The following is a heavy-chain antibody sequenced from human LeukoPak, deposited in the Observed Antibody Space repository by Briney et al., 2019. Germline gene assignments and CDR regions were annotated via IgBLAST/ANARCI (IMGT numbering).Heavy chain of an antibody. CDR3: ARVSLMSYYYYGMDV. D-gene: IGHD3-10*02. Sequence: SETLSLTCTVSGGSVSSGSYYWSWIRQPPGKGLEWIGYIYYSGSTYYNPSLKSRVTISVDTSKNQFSLKLSSVTAADTAVYYCARVSLMSYYYYGMDVWGQGTTVTVSS. CDR2: IYYSGST. J-gene: IGHJ6*02. CDR1: GGSVSSGSYY. V-gene: IGHV4-30-4*08.